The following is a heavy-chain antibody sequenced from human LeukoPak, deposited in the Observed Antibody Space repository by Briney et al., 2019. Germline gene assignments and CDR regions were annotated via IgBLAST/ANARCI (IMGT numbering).Heavy chain of an antibody. J-gene: IGHJ1*01. CDR2: IYSGGTT. CDR1: AFTFSTYA. Sequence: GALRLSCAASAFTFSTYAMSWVRQAPGKGLEWVSVIYSGGTTYYADSVKGRFTISRDNSKNTLYLQMNSLRAEDTAVYYCARVDYGDDQYFQHWGQGTLVTVSS. V-gene: IGHV3-53*01. CDR3: ARVDYGDDQYFQH. D-gene: IGHD4-17*01.